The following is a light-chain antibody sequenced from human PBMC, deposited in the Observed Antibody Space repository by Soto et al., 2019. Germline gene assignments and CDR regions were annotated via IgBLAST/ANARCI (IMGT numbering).Light chain of an antibody. CDR2: KAS. Sequence: DIKMSQSPSTLSASVGDRVTITCRASQSISSWLAWYQQKPGKAPKLLIYKASSLESGVPSRFSGSGSGTDFTLTISSMQPEDFATYYCQQSYSTPGTFGQGTKV. CDR3: QQSYSTPGT. CDR1: QSISSW. V-gene: IGKV1-5*03. J-gene: IGKJ1*01.